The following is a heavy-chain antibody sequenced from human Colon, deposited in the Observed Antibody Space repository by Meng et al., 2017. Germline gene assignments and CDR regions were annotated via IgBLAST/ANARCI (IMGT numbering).Heavy chain of an antibody. Sequence: VLLQESAPAVVQPSKTLSRTCTVSGGSNISGDYYWSWIRQPPGKGLEWIGYIYYSGSTYSNASLKSRVTISMDRSKNQFSLKLSSVTAADTAVYYCARDRKHYGERGWFDPWGQGTLVTVSS. D-gene: IGHD4-17*01. CDR1: GGSNISGDYY. J-gene: IGHJ5*02. CDR2: IYYSGST. V-gene: IGHV4-30-4*01. CDR3: ARDRKHYGERGWFDP.